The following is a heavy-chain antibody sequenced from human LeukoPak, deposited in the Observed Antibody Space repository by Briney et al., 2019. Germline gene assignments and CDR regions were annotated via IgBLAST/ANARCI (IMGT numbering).Heavy chain of an antibody. J-gene: IGHJ6*03. CDR2: INPNSGGT. CDR3: ARDVPKLERGYMDV. CDR1: GYTLTELS. V-gene: IGHV1-2*02. Sequence: ASVKVSCKVSGYTLTELSMHWVRQAPGQGLEWMGWINPNSGGTNYAQKFQGRVTMTRDTSISTAYMELSRLRSDDTAVYYCARDVPKLERGYMDVWGKGTTVTISS. D-gene: IGHD1-1*01.